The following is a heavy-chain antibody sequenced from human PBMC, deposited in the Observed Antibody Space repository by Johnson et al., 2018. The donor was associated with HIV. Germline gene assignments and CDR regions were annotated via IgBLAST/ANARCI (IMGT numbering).Heavy chain of an antibody. Sequence: QVQLVESGGGVVQPGRSLRLSCAASGLTFSSYGMHWVRQAPGKGLEWVAVISYDGSNKYYADSVKGRFTISRDNSKNTLYLQMNSRRAEDTAVYYCAKVHCSGSYPGDAFDIWGQGTMVTVSS. J-gene: IGHJ3*02. D-gene: IGHD1-26*01. CDR3: AKVHCSGSYPGDAFDI. CDR1: GLTFSSYG. V-gene: IGHV3-30*18. CDR2: ISYDGSNK.